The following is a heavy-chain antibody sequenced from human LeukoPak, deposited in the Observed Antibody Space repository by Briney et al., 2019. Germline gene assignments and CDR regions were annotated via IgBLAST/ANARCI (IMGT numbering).Heavy chain of an antibody. CDR2: ICGSDGSR. Sequence: GGSLRLSCAASGFTVSSNYMSWVRQAPGKGLEWVSAICGSDGSRYYADSVKGRFTISRDNSKNTLYLQMNSLRGEDTAVYYCAKGGSPSCYSSSGYWGQGTLVTVSS. D-gene: IGHD2-2*01. V-gene: IGHV3-23*01. CDR3: AKGGSPSCYSSSGY. CDR1: GFTVSSNY. J-gene: IGHJ4*02.